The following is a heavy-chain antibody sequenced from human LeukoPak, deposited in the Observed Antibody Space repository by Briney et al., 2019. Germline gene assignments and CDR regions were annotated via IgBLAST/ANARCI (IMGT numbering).Heavy chain of an antibody. D-gene: IGHD4-23*01. J-gene: IGHJ4*02. CDR2: FDPEDGET. V-gene: IGHV1-24*01. Sequence: ASVKVSCKVSGYTLTELSMHWVRQAPGKGLEWMGGFDPEDGETIYAQKFQGRVTMTEDTSTDTAYMELSSLRSEDTAVYYCAIPRNYGGNFHPFDYWGQGTLVTVSS. CDR3: AIPRNYGGNFHPFDY. CDR1: GYTLTELS.